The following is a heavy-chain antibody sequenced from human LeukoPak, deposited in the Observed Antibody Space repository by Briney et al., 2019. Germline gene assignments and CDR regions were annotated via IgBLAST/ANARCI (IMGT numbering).Heavy chain of an antibody. V-gene: IGHV1-2*02. D-gene: IGHD6-19*01. Sequence: GASVKVSCKASGYTFTGEYLHWVRQAPGQGLEWLGWINPNSGGTNYAQKFQGRVTMTRDTSISTAYMELSRLRSDDTAVYYCATESVAGFYFDYWGQGTLVTVSS. CDR3: ATESVAGFYFDY. CDR2: INPNSGGT. CDR1: GYTFTGEY. J-gene: IGHJ4*02.